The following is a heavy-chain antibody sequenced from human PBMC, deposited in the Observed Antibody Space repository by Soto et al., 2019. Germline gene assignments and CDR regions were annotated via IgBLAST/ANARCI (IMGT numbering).Heavy chain of an antibody. D-gene: IGHD5-12*01. V-gene: IGHV1-18*01. J-gene: IGHJ4*02. CDR2: ISAYNGNT. CDR1: GYTFTSYG. Sequence: ASVKVSCKASGYTFTSYGISWVRQAPGQGLEWMGWISAYNGNTNYAQKLQGRVTMTTDTSTSTAYMELRSLRSDDTAVYYCARDSFCIVVRISRGSFVFWGQGLLGTV. CDR3: ARDSFCIVVRISRGSFVF.